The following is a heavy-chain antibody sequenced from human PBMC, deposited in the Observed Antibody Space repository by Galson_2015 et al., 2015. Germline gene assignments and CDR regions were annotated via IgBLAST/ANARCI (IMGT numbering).Heavy chain of an antibody. CDR3: ARELRYSGYDSKYYYYYMDV. J-gene: IGHJ6*03. D-gene: IGHD5-12*01. CDR2: ISGSGGST. Sequence: SLRLSCAASGFTFSSYAMSWVRQAPGKGLEWVSAISGSGGSTYYADSVKGRFTISRDNSKNTLYLQMNSLRAEDTAVYYCARELRYSGYDSKYYYYYMDVWGKGTTVTVSS. CDR1: GFTFSSYA. V-gene: IGHV3-23*01.